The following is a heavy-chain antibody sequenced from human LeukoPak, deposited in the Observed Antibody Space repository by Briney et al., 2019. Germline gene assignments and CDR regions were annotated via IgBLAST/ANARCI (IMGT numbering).Heavy chain of an antibody. CDR2: IYDSGNE. CDR3: ARQISEYYYYYMDV. J-gene: IGHJ6*03. Sequence: SGTLSLTCTVSGGSISTSAFYWGWIRQPPGKGREWIGSIYDSGNEFYNPSLKSRVTISADTSKNQFSLKLNSVTAADTAMYYCARQISEYYYYYMDVWGEGITVTVSS. V-gene: IGHV4-39*01. CDR1: GGSISTSAFY. D-gene: IGHD2/OR15-2a*01.